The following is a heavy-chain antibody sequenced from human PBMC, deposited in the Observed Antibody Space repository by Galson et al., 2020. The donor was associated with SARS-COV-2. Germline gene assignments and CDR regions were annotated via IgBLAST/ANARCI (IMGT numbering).Heavy chain of an antibody. CDR3: ASLARGPKHYFDY. Sequence: GESLKISCVLSGSTFSSYSMNWVRQAPGKGLEWVSFISSSITTMYYADSVKGRFTISRDNAKNSLFLQMNSLRDEDTAVYYCASLARGPKHYFDYWGQGTLVTVSS. J-gene: IGHJ4*02. CDR2: ISSSITTM. CDR1: GSTFSSYS. V-gene: IGHV3-48*02.